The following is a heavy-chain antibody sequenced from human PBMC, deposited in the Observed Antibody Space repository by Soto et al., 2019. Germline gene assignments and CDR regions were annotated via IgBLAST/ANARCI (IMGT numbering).Heavy chain of an antibody. J-gene: IGHJ3*02. CDR2: INPNSGGT. CDR3: ARDSRIAAAGINAFDI. D-gene: IGHD6-13*01. V-gene: IGHV1-2*02. CDR1: GYTFTGYY. Sequence: QVQLVQSGAEVKKPGASVKVSCKASGYTFTGYYMHWVRQAPGQGLEWMGWINPNSGGTNYAQKFQGRVTMTRDTSISTAYMELSRLRSDDTAVYYCARDSRIAAAGINAFDIWGQGTMVTVSS.